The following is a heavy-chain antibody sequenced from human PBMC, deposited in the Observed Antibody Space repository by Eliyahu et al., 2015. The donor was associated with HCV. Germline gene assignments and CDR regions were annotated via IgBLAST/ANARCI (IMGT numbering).Heavy chain of an antibody. Sequence: QVQLQESGPGLVKPSETLSLTCTVSGGSIPTYYWSWIRQPPGKGLEWIGYIHYSGXTNHNPSLKSRVTISVDTSKNQFSLNLTSVTAADTAVYYCASGGGGIAVAGTGGWFDPWGQGTLVTVSS. CDR2: IHYSGXT. CDR3: ASGGGGIAVAGTGGWFDP. J-gene: IGHJ5*02. CDR1: GGSIPTYY. V-gene: IGHV4-59*01. D-gene: IGHD6-19*01.